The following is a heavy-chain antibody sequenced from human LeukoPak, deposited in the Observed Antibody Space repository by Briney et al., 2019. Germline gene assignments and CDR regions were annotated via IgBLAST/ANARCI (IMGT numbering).Heavy chain of an antibody. J-gene: IGHJ4*02. Sequence: GGSLRLPCAAAGFTFCSYWMHWVRQAPGKGLVWVSRFNSDGSSTSYADSVKGRFTISRDNAKNTLYLQMNSLRAEDTAVYYCATMQAGGSGVFDYSGQGTLVTVSS. D-gene: IGHD3-10*01. CDR2: FNSDGSST. CDR3: ATMQAGGSGVFDY. CDR1: GFTFCSYW. V-gene: IGHV3-74*01.